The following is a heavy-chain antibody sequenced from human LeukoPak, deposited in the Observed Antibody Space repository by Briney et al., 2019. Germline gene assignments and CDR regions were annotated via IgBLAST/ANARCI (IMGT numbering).Heavy chain of an antibody. Sequence: SETLSLTCTVSGGSISNYYWGWIRQAPGKGLEWIGSIYYSGNTYYNSSLKSRVTISLDTSKNQFSLKLSSVTAADTAVYYCARDRLQLQSWGQGTLVTVSS. CDR2: IYYSGNT. V-gene: IGHV4-39*07. D-gene: IGHD1-1*01. CDR3: ARDRLQLQS. CDR1: GGSISNYY. J-gene: IGHJ5*02.